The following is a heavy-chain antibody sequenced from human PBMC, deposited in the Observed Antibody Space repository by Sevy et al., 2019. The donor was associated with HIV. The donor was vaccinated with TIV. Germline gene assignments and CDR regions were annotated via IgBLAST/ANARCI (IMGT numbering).Heavy chain of an antibody. J-gene: IGHJ4*02. CDR3: AITKDYYDSSGCPFDY. Sequence: ASVKVSCKVSGYTLSQVSMHWVRQVPGKGLEWMGSFDPEDGETIYAQKFQGRLTMTGDTSTDTAYMELSSLKSEDTAVFYCAITKDYYDSSGCPFDYWGQGTLVTVSS. CDR1: GYTLSQVS. D-gene: IGHD3-22*01. V-gene: IGHV1-24*01. CDR2: FDPEDGET.